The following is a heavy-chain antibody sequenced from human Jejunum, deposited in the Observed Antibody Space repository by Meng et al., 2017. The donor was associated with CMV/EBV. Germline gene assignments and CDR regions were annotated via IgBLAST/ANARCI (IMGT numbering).Heavy chain of an antibody. J-gene: IGHJ4*02. CDR1: GFPFKNAW. D-gene: IGHD6-6*01. V-gene: IGHV3-15*01. Sequence: ASGFPFKNAWMTWVRQATGKGLEWVGRIKTKTDFGTIDYATPVKGRFTISRDDSKNALYLEMNTLKAEDTAVYYCTTARSYGSSDYWGQGTLVTVSS. CDR3: TTARSYGSSDY. CDR2: IKTKTDFGTI.